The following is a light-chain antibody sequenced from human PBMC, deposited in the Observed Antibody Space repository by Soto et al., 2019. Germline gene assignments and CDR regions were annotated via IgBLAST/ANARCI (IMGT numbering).Light chain of an antibody. J-gene: IGKJ4*01. CDR1: QSISSW. CDR3: QHYYSYPLT. V-gene: IGKV1-5*03. CDR2: KAS. Sequence: DIKMNQSPSTLSASVGDRVTITCRASQSISSWLAWYQQKPGKAPNLLIYKASSLQSGVPSRFSGSGSGTEFTLTISSLQPDDFATYYCQHYYSYPLTFGGGTKVDIK.